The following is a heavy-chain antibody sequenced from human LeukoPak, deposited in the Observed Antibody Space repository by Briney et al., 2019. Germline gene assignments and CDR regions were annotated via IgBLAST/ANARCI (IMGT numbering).Heavy chain of an antibody. Sequence: ASVKVSCKASGVTLRKYAISWVRQAPGQGLEWMGRIIPIFGTTYYAQKFQERVTLTTDESRSTVYMALRSLRSGDTAVYYCARDALEYCSSTSCSVIQHWGQGTLVTVSS. CDR3: ARDALEYCSSTSCSVIQH. CDR2: IIPIFGTT. CDR1: GVTLRKYA. J-gene: IGHJ1*01. D-gene: IGHD2-2*01. V-gene: IGHV1-69*05.